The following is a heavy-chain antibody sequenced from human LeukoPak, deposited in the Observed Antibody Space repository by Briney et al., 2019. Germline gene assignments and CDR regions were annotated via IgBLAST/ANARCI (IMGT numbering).Heavy chain of an antibody. CDR1: GGSISGYY. Sequence: TSETLSLTCTVSGGSISGYYWTWIRQPPGKGLEWIGYIYNSGSTNYNPSLKSRVTISVDTSKNQFSLKLSSVTAADTAVYYCARAWGNSRYFGYWGQGTLVTVSS. CDR2: IYNSGST. J-gene: IGHJ4*02. CDR3: ARAWGNSRYFGY. V-gene: IGHV4-59*01. D-gene: IGHD4-23*01.